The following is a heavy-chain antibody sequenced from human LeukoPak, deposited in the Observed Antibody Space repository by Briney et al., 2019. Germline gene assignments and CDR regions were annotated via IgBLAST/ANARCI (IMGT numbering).Heavy chain of an antibody. J-gene: IGHJ4*02. Sequence: GASVKVSCKASGYTFTSYYMHWVRQAPGQGLEWMGIINPSGGSTSYAQKFQGRVTMTRDTSTSTIYMELSSLRSEDTAVYYCARDPRYYYDSSGSCLDYWGQGTLVTVSS. CDR2: INPSGGST. CDR3: ARDPRYYYDSSGSCLDY. CDR1: GYTFTSYY. V-gene: IGHV1-46*01. D-gene: IGHD3-22*01.